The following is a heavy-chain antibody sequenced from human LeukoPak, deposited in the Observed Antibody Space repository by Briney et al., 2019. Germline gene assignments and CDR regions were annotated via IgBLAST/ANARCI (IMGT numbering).Heavy chain of an antibody. J-gene: IGHJ3*01. CDR2: ISGSGGST. V-gene: IGHV3-23*01. Sequence: GGSLRLPCAASGFTFSSYAMSWVRPAPGKGLEWVSAISGSGGSTYYADSVKGRFTISRDNSKNTLYLQMNSLRAEDTAVYYCAKGDYYYDSSGYIGRNWGQGTMVTVSS. CDR3: AKGDYYYDSSGYIGRN. D-gene: IGHD3-22*01. CDR1: GFTFSSYA.